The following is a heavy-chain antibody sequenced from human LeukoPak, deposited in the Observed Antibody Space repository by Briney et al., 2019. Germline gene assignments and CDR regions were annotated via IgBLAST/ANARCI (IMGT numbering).Heavy chain of an antibody. D-gene: IGHD2-15*01. Sequence: PGRSLRLSCAASGFTFSSYGMHWVRQAPGKGLEWVAVIWYDGSNKYYADSVKGRFTISRDNSKNTLYLQMNSLRAEDTAVYYCAKGGDIVVVVAATRFDYWGPGTLVTVSS. CDR2: IWYDGSNK. V-gene: IGHV3-33*06. CDR1: GFTFSSYG. CDR3: AKGGDIVVVVAATRFDY. J-gene: IGHJ4*02.